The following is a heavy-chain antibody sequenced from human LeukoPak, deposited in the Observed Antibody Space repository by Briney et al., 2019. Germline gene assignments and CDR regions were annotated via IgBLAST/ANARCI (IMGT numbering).Heavy chain of an antibody. V-gene: IGHV4-30-4*01. CDR3: ARASYGDYEDGAFDI. Sequence: SETLSLTCTVSGGSISSGDYYWSWIRQPPGKGLEWIGYIYYSGSTYYNPSLKSRVTISVDTSKNQFSLKLSSVTAADTAVYYCARASYGDYEDGAFDIWAKGQWSPSLQ. D-gene: IGHD4-17*01. J-gene: IGHJ3*02. CDR1: GGSISSGDYY. CDR2: IYYSGST.